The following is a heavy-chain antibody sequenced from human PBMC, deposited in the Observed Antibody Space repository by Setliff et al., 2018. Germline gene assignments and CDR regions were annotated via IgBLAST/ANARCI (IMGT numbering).Heavy chain of an antibody. V-gene: IGHV3-48*01. CDR1: GFTFSGYY. J-gene: IGHJ4*02. Sequence: ASVKVSCAASGFTFSGYYMQWVRQAPGKGLEWVSYIGESGNNIHYADSVKGRFTISRDNSKNTLYLQMNSLRAEDTAVYYCAKDPRGDYNFWSGYFGPYFDYWGQGTLVTVSS. CDR3: AKDPRGDYNFWSGYFGPYFDY. CDR2: IGESGNNI. D-gene: IGHD3-3*01.